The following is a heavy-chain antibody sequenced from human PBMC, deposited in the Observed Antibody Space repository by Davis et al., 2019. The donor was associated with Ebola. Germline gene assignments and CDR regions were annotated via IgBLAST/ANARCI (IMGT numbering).Heavy chain of an antibody. CDR3: ARDGNFDFWSGPKFDY. Sequence: GESLKISCVVSGVSVSSCAMSWVRQAPGKGPEWVSGIGSDSGTHYADSVRGRFTISRDNAKNSLFLHMSSLRAEDTAVYYCARDGNFDFWSGPKFDYWGQGTLVTVSS. CDR2: IGSDSGT. D-gene: IGHD3-3*01. J-gene: IGHJ4*02. V-gene: IGHV3-69-1*01. CDR1: GVSVSSCA.